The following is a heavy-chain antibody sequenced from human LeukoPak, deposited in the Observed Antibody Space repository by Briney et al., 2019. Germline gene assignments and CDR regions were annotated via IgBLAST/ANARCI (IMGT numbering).Heavy chain of an antibody. CDR2: IYTSGRT. D-gene: IGHD3-22*01. V-gene: IGHV4-4*07. J-gene: IGHJ4*02. CDR1: GGSISGFY. CDR3: ARDPAALGVYDRSGLDY. Sequence: PSETLALTCTVSGGSISGFYWSWIRQPAGKGLEWIGRIYTSGRTNYNPSLMSRVTMSVDTSKNQFSLKLSSVTAADTAVYYCARDPAALGVYDRSGLDYWGQGTRVPVSS.